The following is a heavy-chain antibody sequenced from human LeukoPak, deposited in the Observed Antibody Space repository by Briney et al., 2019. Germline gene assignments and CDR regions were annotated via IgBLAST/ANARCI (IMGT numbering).Heavy chain of an antibody. CDR1: GYTFTGYY. J-gene: IGHJ4*02. Sequence: ASVKVSCKASGYTFTGYYMHWVRQAPGQGLEWMGWINPNSGGTNYAQKFRGRVTMTRDTSISTAYMELSRLRSDDTAVYYCARSTRRASSSWSMGYWGQGTLVTVSS. D-gene: IGHD6-13*01. CDR2: INPNSGGT. CDR3: ARSTRRASSSWSMGY. V-gene: IGHV1-2*02.